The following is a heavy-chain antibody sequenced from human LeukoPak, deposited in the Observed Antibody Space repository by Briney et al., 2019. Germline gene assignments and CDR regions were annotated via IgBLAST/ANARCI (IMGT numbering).Heavy chain of an antibody. J-gene: IGHJ3*02. CDR3: ARDHLHAFDI. CDR1: GGTFSSYA. Sequence: GSSGKVSCKASGGTFSSYAISWVRQAPGQGLEWMGGIIPIFGTANYAQKFQGRVTITADESTSTAYMELSSLRSEDTAVYYCARDHLHAFDIWGQGTMVTVSS. V-gene: IGHV1-69*01. CDR2: IIPIFGTA.